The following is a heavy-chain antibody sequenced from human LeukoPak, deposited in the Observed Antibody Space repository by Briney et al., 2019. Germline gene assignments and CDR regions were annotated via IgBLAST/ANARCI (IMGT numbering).Heavy chain of an antibody. CDR1: GYSFTSYW. V-gene: IGHV5-51*01. J-gene: IGHJ4*02. D-gene: IGHD3-10*01. CDR3: VRGLPRGGPQEAKYDY. Sequence: GESLKISCKGSGYSFTSYWIGWVRQMPGKGLEWMGIIYPGDSDTRYSPSFQGQVTISADKSISTAYLQWSSLKASDTAMYYCVRGLPRGGPQEAKYDYWGQGTLVTVSS. CDR2: IYPGDSDT.